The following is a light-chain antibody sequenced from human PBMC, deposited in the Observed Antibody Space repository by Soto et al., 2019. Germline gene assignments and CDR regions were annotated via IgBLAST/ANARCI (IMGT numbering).Light chain of an antibody. J-gene: IGKJ3*01. CDR1: QDISSY. CDR3: QHLNSYLS. Sequence: DIQLTQSPSFLSASVGDRVTITCRASQDISSYLAWYQQQPGKAPKLLIYAASTLQSGVPSRFSGSGSVTEFTLTISSLQPEDFATYYCQHLNSYLSFGPGTKVDIK. V-gene: IGKV1-9*01. CDR2: AAS.